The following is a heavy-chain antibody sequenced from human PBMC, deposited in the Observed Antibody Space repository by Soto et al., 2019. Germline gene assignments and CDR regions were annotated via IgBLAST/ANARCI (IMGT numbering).Heavy chain of an antibody. J-gene: IGHJ4*02. V-gene: IGHV3-33*01. CDR2: IRYDGSNK. D-gene: IGHD6-19*01. CDR1: GFPFSSYG. CDR3: ARSGG. Sequence: QVQLVESGGGVVQPGRSLRLSCAASGFPFSSYGMHWVRQAPGKGLEWVAVIRYDGSNKYYADSVKGRFTISRDNSKNMLYLQMNSLRAEDTAVYYCARSGGWGQGTLVTVSS.